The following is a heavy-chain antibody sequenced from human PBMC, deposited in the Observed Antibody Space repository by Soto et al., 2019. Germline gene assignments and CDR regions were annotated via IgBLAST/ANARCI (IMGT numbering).Heavy chain of an antibody. CDR1: GFTFSSYD. D-gene: IGHD4-17*01. CDR2: IGTAGDT. CDR3: ARGTTVNAFDI. V-gene: IGHV3-13*01. Sequence: EVQLVESGGGLVQPGGSLRLSCAASGFTFSSYDMHWVRQATGKGLEWVSAIGTAGDTYYPGSVKGRFTISRENAKNSLYLQMNSLRAGATAVYYCARGTTVNAFDIWGQGTMVTVSS. J-gene: IGHJ3*02.